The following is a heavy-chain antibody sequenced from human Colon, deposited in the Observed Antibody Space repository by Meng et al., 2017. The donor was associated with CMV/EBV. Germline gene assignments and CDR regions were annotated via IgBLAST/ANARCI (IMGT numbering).Heavy chain of an antibody. Sequence: GGSLRLSCTTSGFTFTTHAMTWVRQAPGKGLEWVSAISGSGGSTYYADSVKGRFTISRDNAKNSLYLQMNSLRAEVTAVYYCARESDYCTNGVCYRFDYWGQGTLVTVSS. CDR3: ARESDYCTNGVCYRFDY. CDR2: ISGSGGST. J-gene: IGHJ4*02. CDR1: GFTFTTHA. V-gene: IGHV3-23*01. D-gene: IGHD2-8*01.